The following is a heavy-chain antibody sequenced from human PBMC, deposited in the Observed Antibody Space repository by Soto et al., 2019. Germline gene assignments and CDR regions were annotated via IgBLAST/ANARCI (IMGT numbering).Heavy chain of an antibody. CDR2: INHSGST. Sequence: PSETLSLTCAVYGGSFSGYYWSWIRQPPGKGLEWIGEINHSGSTNYNPSLKSRVTISVDTSKNQFSLKLSSVTAADTAVYYCARSYSSSWFNWFDPWGQGTLVTVS. V-gene: IGHV4-34*01. CDR3: ARSYSSSWFNWFDP. CDR1: GGSFSGYY. J-gene: IGHJ5*02. D-gene: IGHD6-13*01.